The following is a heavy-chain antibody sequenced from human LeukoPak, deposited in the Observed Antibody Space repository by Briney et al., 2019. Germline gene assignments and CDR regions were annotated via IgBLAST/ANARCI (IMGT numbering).Heavy chain of an antibody. D-gene: IGHD1-26*01. Sequence: SETLSLTCTVSGGSISSGSYYWGYIRQPPQKGLEWIGSVYYSGSTYYNPSLKSRVTISVDTSKNQFSLKLSSVTAADTAVYYRARQGLWELPTFDSWGQGTLVSVSS. J-gene: IGHJ4*02. V-gene: IGHV4-39*01. CDR2: VYYSGST. CDR1: GGSISSGSYY. CDR3: ARQGLWELPTFDS.